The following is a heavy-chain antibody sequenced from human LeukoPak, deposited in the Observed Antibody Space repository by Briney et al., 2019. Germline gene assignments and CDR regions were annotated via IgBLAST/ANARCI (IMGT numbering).Heavy chain of an antibody. CDR2: FDPEDGET. Sequence: VASVKVSCKVSGYTLTELSMHWVRQAPGKGLEWMGGFDPEDGETIYAQKFQGRVTMTEDTSTDTAYMELSSLRSEDTAVYYCATVSASLLPNWFDPWGQGTLVTVSS. J-gene: IGHJ5*02. D-gene: IGHD3-10*01. CDR3: ATVSASLLPNWFDP. CDR1: GYTLTELS. V-gene: IGHV1-24*01.